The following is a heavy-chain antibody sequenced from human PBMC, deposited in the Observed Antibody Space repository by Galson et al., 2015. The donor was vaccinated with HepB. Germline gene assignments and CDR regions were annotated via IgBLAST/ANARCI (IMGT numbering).Heavy chain of an antibody. CDR1: GFSLRTSGVG. V-gene: IGHV2-5*01. J-gene: IGHJ4*02. D-gene: IGHD2-8*02. Sequence: PALVKPTQTLTLTCTFSGFSLRTSGVGVGWVRQSPGKALEWLAHIYWSDDKRYSPSLRSRLTITKDTSKNQVVLIMTNLDPMDTATYYCARSLGLVGPNFDNWGQGTLVTVSS. CDR2: IYWSDDK. CDR3: ARSLGLVGPNFDN.